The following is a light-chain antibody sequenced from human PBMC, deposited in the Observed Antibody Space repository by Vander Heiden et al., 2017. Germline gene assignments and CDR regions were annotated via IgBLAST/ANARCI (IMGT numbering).Light chain of an antibody. J-gene: IGKJ5*01. CDR3: QHHSNWPPIT. CDR2: DAS. V-gene: IGKV3-11*01. CDR1: QSVSSY. Sequence: EIVLTQSPATLSLSPGERATLSCRASQSVSSYLAWYQQKPGQAPRLLIYDASNRDIGIPARFSGSGYGTDFTLTISSRELEDFAVYYCQHHSNWPPITFGQGTRVDIK.